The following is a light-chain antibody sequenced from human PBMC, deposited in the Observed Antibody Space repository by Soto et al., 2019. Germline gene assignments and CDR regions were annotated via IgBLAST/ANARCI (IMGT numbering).Light chain of an antibody. CDR1: SSNIGSNT. V-gene: IGLV1-44*01. Sequence: QSVLTQPPSASGTPGQRVTISCSGRSSNIGSNTVNWYQLLPGTAPKLLIYSNKQRPSGVPARVFASKSGTSASLASSELLSEDEDDYYCAAGDDRLDGWVFGGGTKLTVL. CDR3: AAGDDRLDGWV. CDR2: SNK. J-gene: IGLJ3*02.